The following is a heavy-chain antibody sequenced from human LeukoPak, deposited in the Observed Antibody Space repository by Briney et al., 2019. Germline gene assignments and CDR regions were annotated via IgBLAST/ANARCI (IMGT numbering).Heavy chain of an antibody. D-gene: IGHD3-10*01. J-gene: IGHJ6*02. V-gene: IGHV4-59*01. CDR2: IYYSGST. CDR1: GGSISSYY. CDR3: ARDRVVTMVRGPPYYHGMDV. Sequence: SETLSLTCTASGGSISSYYWSWIRQPPGKGLEWIGYIYYSGSTNYNPSLKSRVTISVDTSKNQFSLKLSSVTAADTAVYYCARDRVVTMVRGPPYYHGMDVWGQGTTVTVSS.